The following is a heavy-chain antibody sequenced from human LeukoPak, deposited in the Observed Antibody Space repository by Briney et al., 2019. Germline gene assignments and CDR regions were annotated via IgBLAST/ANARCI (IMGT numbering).Heavy chain of an antibody. CDR2: INANSGGT. CDR3: ARSSRYDIWTGYPY. D-gene: IGHD3-9*01. V-gene: IGHV1-2*02. Sequence: ASVKVSCKSSGYTFTGYYMHWVRQAPGQGLEWMGWINANSGGTNYAQKFQGRVTMTRDTSISTAYMELSRLRSDDTAVYYCARSSRYDIWTGYPYWGQGTLVTVSP. CDR1: GYTFTGYY. J-gene: IGHJ4*02.